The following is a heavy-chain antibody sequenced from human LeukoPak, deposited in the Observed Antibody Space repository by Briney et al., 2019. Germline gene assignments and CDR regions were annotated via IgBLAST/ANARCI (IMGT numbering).Heavy chain of an antibody. CDR1: GGSFSGHY. CDR3: ARGRMDIVVVVAASSWFDP. J-gene: IGHJ5*02. V-gene: IGHV4-34*01. CDR2: INHSGST. Sequence: SETLSLTCAVYGGSFSGHYWSWIRQPPGKGLEWIGEINHSGSTNYNPSLKSRVTISVDTSKNQFSLKLSSVTAADTAVYYCARGRMDIVVVVAASSWFDPWGQGTLVTVSS. D-gene: IGHD2-15*01.